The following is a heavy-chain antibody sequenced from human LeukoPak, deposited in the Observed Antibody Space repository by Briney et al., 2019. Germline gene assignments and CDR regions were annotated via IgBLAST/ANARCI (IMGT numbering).Heavy chain of an antibody. J-gene: IGHJ4*02. D-gene: IGHD5-18*01. V-gene: IGHV4-59*01. CDR1: GGSISSYY. CDR2: IYYSGST. CDR3: ARGLDGELWLPSYFDY. Sequence: LTCTVXGGSISSYYWSWIRQPPGKGLEWIGYIYYSGSTNYNPSLRSRVTISVDTSKNQFSLKLSSVTAADTAVYYCARGLDGELWLPSYFDYWGQGTLVTVSS.